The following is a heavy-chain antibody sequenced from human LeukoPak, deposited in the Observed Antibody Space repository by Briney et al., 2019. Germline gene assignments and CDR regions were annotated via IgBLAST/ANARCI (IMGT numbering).Heavy chain of an antibody. CDR3: ARDGPAAGLYFDY. CDR2: IKQDGSEK. J-gene: IGHJ4*02. CDR1: GFIFSSYW. D-gene: IGHD6-13*01. V-gene: IGHV3-7*03. Sequence: GGSLRLSCAASGFIFSSYWMNWIRQTPGKGLEWVASIKQDGSEKYYVDAVQGRFTISRDNAKHSLYLQMNSLRAEDTAVYYCARDGPAAGLYFDYWGQGMLVTVSS.